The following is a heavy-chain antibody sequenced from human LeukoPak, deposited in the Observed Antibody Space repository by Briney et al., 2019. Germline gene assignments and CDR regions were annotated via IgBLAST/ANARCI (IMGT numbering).Heavy chain of an antibody. Sequence: PSETLSLTCTVSGGSISSYYWSWIRQPAGKGLEWIARIYTSGSTNYNPSLKSRVTMSVDTSKNQFSLKLSSVTAADTAVYYCARDHTLDNYDSSGSDAFDIWGQGTMVTVSS. CDR3: ARDHTLDNYDSSGSDAFDI. D-gene: IGHD3-22*01. CDR2: IYTSGST. CDR1: GGSISSYY. J-gene: IGHJ3*02. V-gene: IGHV4-4*07.